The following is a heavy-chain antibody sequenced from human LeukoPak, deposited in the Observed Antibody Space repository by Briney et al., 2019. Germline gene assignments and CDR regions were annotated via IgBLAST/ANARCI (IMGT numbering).Heavy chain of an antibody. CDR3: ARDRYSSPAGFDP. CDR2: ICTSGST. CDR1: GGSISSGSYY. V-gene: IGHV4-61*02. D-gene: IGHD6-13*01. Sequence: SETLSLTCTVSGGSISSGSYYWSWIRQPAGKGLEWIGRICTSGSTNYNPSLKSRVTISVDTSKNQFSLKLSSVTAADTAVYYCARDRYSSPAGFDPWGQGTLVTVSS. J-gene: IGHJ5*02.